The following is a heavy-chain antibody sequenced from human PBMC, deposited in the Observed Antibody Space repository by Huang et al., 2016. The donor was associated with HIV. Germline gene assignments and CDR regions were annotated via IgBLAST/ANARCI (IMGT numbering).Heavy chain of an antibody. V-gene: IGHV1-18*04. D-gene: IGHD3-22*01. Sequence: QVQLVQSGGEVKKPGASVKVSCKASDYTFTSYGISWVRQAPGQGLEWMGWISTNNGDTNDAQKFQGRGTMTTDTSTSTAYMELRSLRSDDTAVYYCGGSSGYWSFDYWGQGTPGHRLL. CDR2: ISTNNGDT. J-gene: IGHJ4*02. CDR1: DYTFTSYG. CDR3: GGSSGYWSFDY.